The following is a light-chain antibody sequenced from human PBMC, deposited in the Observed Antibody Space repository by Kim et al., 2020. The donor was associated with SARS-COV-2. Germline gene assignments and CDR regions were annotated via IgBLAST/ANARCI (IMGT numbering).Light chain of an antibody. CDR3: QAWDSTNYV. CDR2: QDS. CDR1: ELEHKY. V-gene: IGLV3-1*01. Sequence: SVSAGQTAGITCYGDELEHKYACWYQQKPGPSTALLIYQDSKRPSAIPERFSGSNSGNTATLTIGGTQDMYEADYYCQAWDSTNYVFGTGTKVTVL. J-gene: IGLJ1*01.